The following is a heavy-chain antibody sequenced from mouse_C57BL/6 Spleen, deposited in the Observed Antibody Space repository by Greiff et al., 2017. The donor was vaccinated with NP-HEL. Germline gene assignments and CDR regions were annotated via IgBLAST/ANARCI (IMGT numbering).Heavy chain of an antibody. CDR1: GFTFSSYA. D-gene: IGHD1-1*01. J-gene: IGHJ1*03. CDR3: TRGAYYYGSSYEYFDV. CDR2: ISSGGDYI. V-gene: IGHV5-9-1*02. Sequence: EVHLVESGEGLVKPGGSLKLSCAASGFTFSSYAMSWVRQTPEKRLEWVAYISSGGDYIYYADTVKGRFTISRDNARNTLYLQMSSLKSEDTAMYYCTRGAYYYGSSYEYFDVWGTGTTVTVSS.